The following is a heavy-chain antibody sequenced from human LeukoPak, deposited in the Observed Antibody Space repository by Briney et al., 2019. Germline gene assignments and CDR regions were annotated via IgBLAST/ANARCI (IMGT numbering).Heavy chain of an antibody. CDR3: ASVSKAIVVVPAATKLNYYYYYMDV. D-gene: IGHD2-2*01. CDR2: IKQDGNEK. J-gene: IGHJ6*03. CDR1: GFTFSNYW. Sequence: PGGSLRLSCAASGFTFSNYWMSWVRQAPGKGLEWVANIKQDGNEKYYVDSVKGRFTISRDNAKNSLYLQMNSLRAEDTAVYYCASVSKAIVVVPAATKLNYYYYYMDVWAKGPRSPSP. V-gene: IGHV3-7*01.